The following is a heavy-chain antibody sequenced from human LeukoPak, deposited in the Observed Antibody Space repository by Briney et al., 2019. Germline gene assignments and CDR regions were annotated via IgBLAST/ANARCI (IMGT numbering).Heavy chain of an antibody. D-gene: IGHD3-22*01. Sequence: GGSLRLSCTASGFTFGDYGMTWVRQSPGKGLEWVGFIRSKAYGSTTEYAASVKGRFSITRDDSNSIAYLQMNSLKTEDTAVYYCTRVDSNDYYFDSWGQGTLVTVSS. CDR2: IRSKAYGSTT. V-gene: IGHV3-49*04. CDR3: TRVDSNDYYFDS. J-gene: IGHJ4*02. CDR1: GFTFGDYG.